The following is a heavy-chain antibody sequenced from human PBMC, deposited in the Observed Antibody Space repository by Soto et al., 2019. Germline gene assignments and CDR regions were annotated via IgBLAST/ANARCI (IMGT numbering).Heavy chain of an antibody. Sequence: SETPSLTCDVSGGSISSGDYYWTWIRQSPGKGLEWIGYIYYTGSTFYSPSLKSRVTISLDTSENHFSLDMNSVTAADTAVYFCARVSGNNTGYYSVEFMEVWGKGTTVT. D-gene: IGHD5-18*01. J-gene: IGHJ6*04. CDR2: IYYTGST. CDR3: ARVSGNNTGYYSVEFMEV. V-gene: IGHV4-30-4*01. CDR1: GGSISSGDYY.